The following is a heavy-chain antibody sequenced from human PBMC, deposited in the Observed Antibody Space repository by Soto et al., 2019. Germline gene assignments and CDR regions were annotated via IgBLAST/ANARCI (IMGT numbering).Heavy chain of an antibody. J-gene: IGHJ6*02. Sequence: QVHLLLQSGAEVKKPGSSVKVSCKASGGTPSNSAISWVRQAPGQGLEWMGGIIPVFGLVKYAQNFQGRVTFTADESTNTAYMELSSLRPEDTAVYYCAGGRIVVVGSRAYYGMDVWGQGTTVTVSS. CDR1: GGTPSNSA. V-gene: IGHV1-69*01. CDR2: IIPVFGLV. D-gene: IGHD3-22*01. CDR3: AGGRIVVVGSRAYYGMDV.